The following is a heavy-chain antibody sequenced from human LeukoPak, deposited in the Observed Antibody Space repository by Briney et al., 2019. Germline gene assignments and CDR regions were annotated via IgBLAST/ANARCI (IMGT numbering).Heavy chain of an antibody. CDR2: ISSSGSTI. CDR1: GFTFSDYY. Sequence: GGSLRLSCAASGFTFSDYYMSWIRQAPGKGLEWVSYISSSGSTIYYADSVKGRFTISRDNAKNSLYLQMNSQRAEDTAVYYCARDKYYYDSSGLWGYWGQGTLVTVSS. D-gene: IGHD3-22*01. V-gene: IGHV3-11*04. CDR3: ARDKYYYDSSGLWGY. J-gene: IGHJ4*02.